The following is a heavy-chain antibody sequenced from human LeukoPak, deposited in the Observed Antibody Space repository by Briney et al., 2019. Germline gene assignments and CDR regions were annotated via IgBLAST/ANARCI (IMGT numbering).Heavy chain of an antibody. V-gene: IGHV3-53*01. J-gene: IGHJ3*02. Sequence: GGSLRLSCAASGFTVSSNYMSWVRRAPGKGLEWVSVIYSGGTTYYADSVKGRFTISRDNSKNTLYLQMNRLRAEDTAVYYCARGGDGYNRAFDIWGQGTMVTVSS. CDR1: GFTVSSNY. CDR2: IYSGGTT. D-gene: IGHD5-24*01. CDR3: ARGGDGYNRAFDI.